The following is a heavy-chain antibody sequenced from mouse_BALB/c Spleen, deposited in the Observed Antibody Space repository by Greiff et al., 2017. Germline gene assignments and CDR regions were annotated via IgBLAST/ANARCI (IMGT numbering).Heavy chain of an antibody. V-gene: IGHV5-12-1*01. CDR3: ARGGNYYAMDY. Sequence: EVKLVESGGGLVKPGGSLKLSCAASGFAFSSYDMSWVRQTPEKRLEWVAYISSGGGSTYYPDTVKGRFTISRDNAKNTLYLQMSSLKSEDTAMYYCARGGNYYAMDYWGQGTSVTVSS. CDR1: GFAFSSYD. D-gene: IGHD1-1*02. J-gene: IGHJ4*01. CDR2: ISSGGGST.